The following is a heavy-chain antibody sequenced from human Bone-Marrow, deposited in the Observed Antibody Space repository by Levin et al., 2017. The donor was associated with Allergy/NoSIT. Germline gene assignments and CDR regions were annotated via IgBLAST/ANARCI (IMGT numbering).Heavy chain of an antibody. D-gene: IGHD2-8*01. CDR2: VSESGGRT. Sequence: GGSLRLSCAASGLPFTNYGMNWVRQAPGKGLEWVSAVSESGGRTYYADPVKGRFTISRDNDNNRLYLQMNSLRVEDTAVYYCTADTNILMFHLRYGMDIWGQGTTVAVSS. J-gene: IGHJ6*02. CDR3: TADTNILMFHLRYGMDI. V-gene: IGHV3-23*01. CDR1: GLPFTNYG.